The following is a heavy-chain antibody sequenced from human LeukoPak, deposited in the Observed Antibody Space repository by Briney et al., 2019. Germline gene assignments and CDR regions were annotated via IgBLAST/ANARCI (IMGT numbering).Heavy chain of an antibody. CDR2: IYSVGST. Sequence: GGSLRLSCAASGFSVSNDYMNWVRQTPGKGLEWGSIIYSVGSTYYSDSVNARFTSSRDNSKNTLYLQMNSLRAADTAVYYCARAGPIAVADRSFDYWGQGTLLTVSS. CDR3: ARAGPIAVADRSFDY. J-gene: IGHJ4*02. D-gene: IGHD6-19*01. V-gene: IGHV3-66*01. CDR1: GFSVSNDY.